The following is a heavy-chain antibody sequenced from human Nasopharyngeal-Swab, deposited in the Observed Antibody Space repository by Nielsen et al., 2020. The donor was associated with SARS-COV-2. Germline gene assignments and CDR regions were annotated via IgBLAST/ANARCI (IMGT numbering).Heavy chain of an antibody. J-gene: IGHJ4*02. V-gene: IGHV1-69*01. D-gene: IGHD3-16*01. CDR2: IIPILGTA. Sequence: WVRQAPGQGLEWVGGIIPILGTANYAQKFQGRVTITADESTSTAYMELSSLRSEDTAVYYCARVGGVGWGQGTLVTVSS. CDR3: ARVGGVG.